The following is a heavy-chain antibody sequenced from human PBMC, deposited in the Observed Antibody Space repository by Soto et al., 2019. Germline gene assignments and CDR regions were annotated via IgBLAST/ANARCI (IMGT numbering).Heavy chain of an antibody. CDR2: ISYDGNNE. D-gene: IGHD7-27*01. CDR1: GFSFSTYP. Sequence: HPGGSLRLSCAASGFSFSTYPMHWVRQAPGKGLDWVALISYDGNNEYYADSVKGRFTISRDNSRDTLFLQMDSLRAEDTAVYYCSRRGNWGSAFDVWGQGTLVTVSS. J-gene: IGHJ3*01. CDR3: SRRGNWGSAFDV. V-gene: IGHV3-30-3*01.